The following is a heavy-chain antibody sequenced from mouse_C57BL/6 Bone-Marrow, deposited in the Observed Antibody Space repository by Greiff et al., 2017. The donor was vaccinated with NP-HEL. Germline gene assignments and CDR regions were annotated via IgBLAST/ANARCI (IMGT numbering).Heavy chain of an antibody. D-gene: IGHD2-2*01. CDR2: ISDGGSYT. CDR1: GFTFSSYA. V-gene: IGHV5-4*01. CDR3: ARDLGGVTTYYYAMDY. J-gene: IGHJ4*01. Sequence: EVQLVESGGGLVKPGGSLKLSCAASGFTFSSYAMSWVRQTPEKRLEWVATISDGGSYTYYPDNVKGRFTISRDNAKNNLYLQMSHLKSEDTAMYYCARDLGGVTTYYYAMDYWGQGTSVTVSS.